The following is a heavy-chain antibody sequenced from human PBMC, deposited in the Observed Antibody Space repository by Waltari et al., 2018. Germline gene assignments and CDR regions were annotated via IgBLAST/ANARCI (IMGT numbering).Heavy chain of an antibody. CDR1: GGSISSYY. V-gene: IGHV4-59*01. CDR2: IYYSGST. D-gene: IGHD3-10*01. CDR3: ARAPPSGGAFDI. J-gene: IGHJ3*02. Sequence: QVQLQESGPGLVKPSETLSLTCTVSGGSISSYYWSWIRQPPGKGLEWIGYIYYSGSTNYNPSLKSQVTISVDTSKNQFSLKLSSVTAADTAVYYCARAPPSGGAFDIWGQGTMVTVSS.